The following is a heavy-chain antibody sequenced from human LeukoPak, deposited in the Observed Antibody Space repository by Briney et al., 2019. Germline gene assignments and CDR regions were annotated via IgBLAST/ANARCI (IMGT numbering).Heavy chain of an antibody. D-gene: IGHD3-22*01. Sequence: GGSLRLSCAASGFTFSSYAMHWVRQAPGKGLEYVSAISSNGGSTYYANSVKGRFTISRDNSKNTLYLQMGSLRAEDMAVYYCARDKGSYDSSGYHDYWGQGTLVTVSS. V-gene: IGHV3-64*01. J-gene: IGHJ4*02. CDR2: ISSNGGST. CDR3: ARDKGSYDSSGYHDY. CDR1: GFTFSSYA.